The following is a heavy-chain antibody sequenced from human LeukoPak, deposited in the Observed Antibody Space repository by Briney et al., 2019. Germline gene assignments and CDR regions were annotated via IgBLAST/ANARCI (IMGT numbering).Heavy chain of an antibody. CDR1: GYTFSSYD. D-gene: IGHD2-2*01. V-gene: IGHV1-18*01. CDR2: ISGHNGDT. Sequence: ASVKVSCKASGYTFSSYDISWVRQAPGQGLEWMGWISGHNGDTKYAQKFQGRVTMTTDTSTTTAYMELRSLRSDDTAVYYCARDICGGTSCLVYYFDYWGQGTLVTVSS. CDR3: ARDICGGTSCLVYYFDY. J-gene: IGHJ4*02.